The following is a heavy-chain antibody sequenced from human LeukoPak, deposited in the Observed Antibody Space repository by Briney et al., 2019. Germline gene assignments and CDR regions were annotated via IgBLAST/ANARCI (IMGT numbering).Heavy chain of an antibody. D-gene: IGHD2-15*01. CDR2: ISGSGVST. J-gene: IGHJ4*02. V-gene: IGHV3-23*01. CDR3: AKTLAYCSGGSCYSNYYFDY. Sequence: GGSLRLSCAASGFTFSNYAMSWVRQAPGKGLEWVSAISGSGVSTDYADSVKGRFTISRDNSKNTLYLQMSSLRAEVTAVYYCAKTLAYCSGGSCYSNYYFDYWGQGTLVTVSS. CDR1: GFTFSNYA.